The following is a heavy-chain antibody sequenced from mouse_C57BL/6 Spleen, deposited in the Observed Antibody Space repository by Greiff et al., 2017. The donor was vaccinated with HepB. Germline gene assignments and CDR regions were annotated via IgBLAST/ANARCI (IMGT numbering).Heavy chain of an antibody. J-gene: IGHJ4*01. D-gene: IGHD2-4*01. V-gene: IGHV1-53*01. CDR3: ARSEDDYDGDYYAMDY. CDR1: GYTFTSYW. CDR2: INPSNGGT. Sequence: QVQLQQSGTELVKSGASVKLSCKASGYTFTSYWMHWVKQRPGQGLEWIGNINPSNGGTNYNEKFKSKATLTVDKSSSTAYMQLSSLTSEDSAVYYCARSEDDYDGDYYAMDYWGQGTSVTVSS.